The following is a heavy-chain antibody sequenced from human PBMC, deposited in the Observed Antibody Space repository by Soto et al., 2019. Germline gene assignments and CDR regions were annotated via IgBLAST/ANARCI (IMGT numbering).Heavy chain of an antibody. CDR3: TTEGDTAMVTEPIDY. V-gene: IGHV3-15*07. D-gene: IGHD5-18*01. CDR2: IKSKTDGGTT. Sequence: EVQLVESGGGLVKPGGSLRLSCAASGFTFSNAWMNWVRQAPGKGLEWVGRIKSKTDGGTTDYAAPVKGRFTISRDDSKNTLYLQMNSLKTEDTAVYYRTTEGDTAMVTEPIDYWGQGTLVTVSS. CDR1: GFTFSNAW. J-gene: IGHJ4*02.